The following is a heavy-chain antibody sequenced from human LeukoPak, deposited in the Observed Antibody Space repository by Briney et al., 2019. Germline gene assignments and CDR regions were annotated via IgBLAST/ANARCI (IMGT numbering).Heavy chain of an antibody. CDR3: ARASYSGSYYGLDY. Sequence: PSETLSLTCTVSGGSISSYYWSWIRQPPGKGLEWIGYIYYSGSTNYNPSLKSRVTISVDTSKNQFSLKLSSVTAADTAVYYCARASYSGSYYGLDYWGQGTLVTVSS. J-gene: IGHJ4*02. D-gene: IGHD1-26*01. V-gene: IGHV4-59*01. CDR1: GGSISSYY. CDR2: IYYSGST.